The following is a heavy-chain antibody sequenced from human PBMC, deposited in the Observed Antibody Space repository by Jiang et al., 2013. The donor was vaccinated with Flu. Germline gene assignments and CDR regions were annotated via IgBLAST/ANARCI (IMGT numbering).Heavy chain of an antibody. CDR3: ARTKTPANVISNAFDI. Sequence: GAEVKKPGESLKISCKGSGYSFTSYWIGWVRQMPGKGLEWMGIIYPGDSDTRYSPSFQGQVTISADKSISTAYLQWSSLKASDTAMYYCARTKTPANVISNAFDIWGQGTMVTVSS. CDR2: IYPGDSDT. V-gene: IGHV5-51*01. J-gene: IGHJ3*02. CDR1: GYSFTSYW. D-gene: IGHD3-3*02.